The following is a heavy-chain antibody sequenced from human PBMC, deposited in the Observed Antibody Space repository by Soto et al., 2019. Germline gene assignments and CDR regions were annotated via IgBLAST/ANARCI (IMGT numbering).Heavy chain of an antibody. CDR1: GFTFSSYA. Sequence: GGSLRLSCAASGFTFSSYAMSWVRQAPGKGLEWVSAISGSGGSTYYADSVKGRFTISRDNSKNTLYLQMNSLRAEDTAVYYCAKDLATIFGVVTRRTDGNFDYWGQGTLVTVSS. J-gene: IGHJ4*02. D-gene: IGHD3-3*01. CDR2: ISGSGGST. CDR3: AKDLATIFGVVTRRTDGNFDY. V-gene: IGHV3-23*01.